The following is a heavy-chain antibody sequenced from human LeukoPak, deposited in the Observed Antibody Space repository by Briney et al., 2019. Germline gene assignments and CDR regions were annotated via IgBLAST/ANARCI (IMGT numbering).Heavy chain of an antibody. Sequence: SETLSLTCTVSGGSISSYYWSWIRQPPGKGLEWIGYIYYSGSTNYNPSLKSRVTISVDTSKNQFSLKLSSVTAADTAVYYCARALNFWSGWYYYMDVWGKGTTVTVPS. J-gene: IGHJ6*03. CDR2: IYYSGST. D-gene: IGHD3-3*01. CDR1: GGSISSYY. V-gene: IGHV4-59*08. CDR3: ARALNFWSGWYYYMDV.